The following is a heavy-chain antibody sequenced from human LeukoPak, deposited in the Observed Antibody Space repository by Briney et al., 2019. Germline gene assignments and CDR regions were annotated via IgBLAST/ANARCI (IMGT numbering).Heavy chain of an antibody. Sequence: PSETLSLTCTVSGGTISSGGYYWSWIRQHPGQGLEWIGYIYYSGSTYYNPSLSSRVTISVDTSKNQFSLNLSSVPAADTAVYYCAGPIVGATRVPDYWGQGTLVTVSS. V-gene: IGHV4-31*03. CDR3: AGPIVGATRVPDY. CDR1: GGTISSGGYY. D-gene: IGHD1-26*01. J-gene: IGHJ4*02. CDR2: IYYSGST.